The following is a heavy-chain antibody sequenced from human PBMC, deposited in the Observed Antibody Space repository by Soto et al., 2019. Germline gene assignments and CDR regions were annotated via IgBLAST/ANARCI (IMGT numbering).Heavy chain of an antibody. CDR1: GFTFSSYG. CDR2: ISGSGGGT. V-gene: IGHV3-23*01. J-gene: IGHJ3*02. D-gene: IGHD5-12*01. CDR3: AKDRSGYNYDAFDM. Sequence: DVQLLESGGGLVQPGGSLRLSCAAPGFTFSSYGMSWVRQAPGKGLEWVSTISGSGGGTFYAGSVKGRFTVSRDNSRDILFLQMNSLRAEDTAVYYCAKDRSGYNYDAFDMWGQGTVVTVSS.